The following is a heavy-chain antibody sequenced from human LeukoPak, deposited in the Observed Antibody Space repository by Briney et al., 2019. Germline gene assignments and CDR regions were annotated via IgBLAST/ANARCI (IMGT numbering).Heavy chain of an antibody. CDR3: ARGGRLTGTTGLLDY. CDR2: INHSGST. V-gene: IGHV4-34*01. Sequence: PSETLSLTCAVYGGSFSGYYWSWIRQPPGKGLEWIGEINHSGSTNYNPSIKSRVTISVDTSKNQFSLKLSSVTAADTAVYYCARGGRLTGTTGLLDYWGQGTLVTVSS. J-gene: IGHJ4*02. CDR1: GGSFSGYY. D-gene: IGHD1-7*01.